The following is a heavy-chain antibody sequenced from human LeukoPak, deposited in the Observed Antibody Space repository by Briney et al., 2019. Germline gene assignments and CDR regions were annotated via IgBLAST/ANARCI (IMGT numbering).Heavy chain of an antibody. CDR2: IKQDGSER. V-gene: IGHV3-7*01. CDR1: GFTFSTYW. CDR3: ARGRYCSGGSCYGAPGYYFDY. D-gene: IGHD2-15*01. J-gene: IGHJ4*02. Sequence: GGSLRLSCAASGFTFSTYWMSWVRQAPGKGLEWVANIKQDGSERYNVDSVKGRFTISRDNAKNSLYLQMNSLRVEDTAVYHCARGRYCSGGSCYGAPGYYFDYWGQGTLVTVSS.